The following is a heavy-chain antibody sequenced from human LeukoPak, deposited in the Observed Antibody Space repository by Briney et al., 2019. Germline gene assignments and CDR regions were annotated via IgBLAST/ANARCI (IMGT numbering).Heavy chain of an antibody. CDR2: IKTKTDGGTT. CDR3: NRALSYYGMDV. V-gene: IGHV3-15*01. J-gene: IGHJ6*02. CDR1: GFTFSNAW. D-gene: IGHD3-16*01. Sequence: GGSLRLSCAASGFTFSNAWMNWVRQAPGKGLEWVGRIKTKTDGGTTDYAAPVKGRFTISRDDSENTLSLQMNSLETEDTAVYYCNRALSYYGMDVWGQGTTVTVSS.